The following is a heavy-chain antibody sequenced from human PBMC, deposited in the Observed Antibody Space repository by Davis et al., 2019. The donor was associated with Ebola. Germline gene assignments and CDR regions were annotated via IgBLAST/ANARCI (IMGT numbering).Heavy chain of an antibody. CDR2: IYPSDSDT. V-gene: IGHV5-51*01. J-gene: IGHJ6*02. CDR1: GYGFTAYW. Sequence: GESLKISCQTFGYGFTAYWIAWVRQMPGKGLEWLGSIYPSDSDTKYSPSFQGHVTISVDKSINTAFLEWTSLRASDSAIYFCARFGFGASDYSYGMGVWGQGTTVSVSS. CDR3: ARFGFGASDYSYGMGV. D-gene: IGHD3-10*01.